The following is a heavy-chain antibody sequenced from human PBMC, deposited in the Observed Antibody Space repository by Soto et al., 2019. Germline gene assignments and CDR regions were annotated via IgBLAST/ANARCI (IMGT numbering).Heavy chain of an antibody. J-gene: IGHJ6*02. Sequence: QTLSLTCVISGDSVSSNSAAWNWIRQSPSRGLEWLGRTYYRSKWYNDYAVSVKSRITINPDTSKNQFSLQLNSVTPEDTAVYYCARAPRARIYYYYGMDVWGQGTTVTVSS. CDR2: TYYRSKWYN. D-gene: IGHD6-6*01. V-gene: IGHV6-1*01. CDR3: ARAPRARIYYYYGMDV. CDR1: GDSVSSNSAA.